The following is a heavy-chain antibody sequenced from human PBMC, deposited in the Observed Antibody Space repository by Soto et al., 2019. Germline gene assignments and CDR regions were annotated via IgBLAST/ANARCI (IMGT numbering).Heavy chain of an antibody. CDR3: AREGDENYFDY. J-gene: IGHJ4*02. CDR2: IYSGGST. Sequence: EVQLVESGGGLVQPGGSLRLSCAASGFTVSSNYMSWVRQAPGKGLEWVSVIYSGGSTYYADSVKGRFTISRHNSKNTLYLQMNSLRAEDTAVYYGAREGDENYFDYWSQGTLVTVSS. CDR1: GFTVSSNY. V-gene: IGHV3-53*04. D-gene: IGHD2-21*02.